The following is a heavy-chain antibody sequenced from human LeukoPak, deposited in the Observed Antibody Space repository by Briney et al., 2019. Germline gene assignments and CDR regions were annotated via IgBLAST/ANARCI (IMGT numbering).Heavy chain of an antibody. Sequence: ASVKVSCKASGYTFTSYHMYWVRQAPGQGLEWMGWISAYNGNTNYAQKLQGRVTMTTDTSTSTAYMELRSLRSDDTAVYYCARSVVVTAHYYYMDVWGKGTTVTVSS. CDR1: GYTFTSYH. J-gene: IGHJ6*03. CDR3: ARSVVVTAHYYYMDV. D-gene: IGHD2-21*02. V-gene: IGHV1-18*04. CDR2: ISAYNGNT.